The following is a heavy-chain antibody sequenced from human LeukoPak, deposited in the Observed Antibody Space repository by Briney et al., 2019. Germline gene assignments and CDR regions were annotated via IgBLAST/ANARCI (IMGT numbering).Heavy chain of an antibody. J-gene: IGHJ4*02. CDR3: ARDMVQLWSGFDY. Sequence: PGGSLRLSCAASGLTFSSYSMNWVRQAPGNGLEWVSFISSSSSYIYYADSVKGRFTISRDNAKNSLYLQMNSLRAEDTAVFYCARDMVQLWSGFDYWGQGTLVTVSS. CDR1: GLTFSSYS. V-gene: IGHV3-21*01. CDR2: ISSSSSYI. D-gene: IGHD3-10*01.